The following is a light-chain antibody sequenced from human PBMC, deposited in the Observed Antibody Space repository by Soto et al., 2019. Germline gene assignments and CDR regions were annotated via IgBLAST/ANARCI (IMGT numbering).Light chain of an antibody. Sequence: DIQMTQSPSSLSASVGDRVTITCRASQSISTSLNWYQQKPGKAPELLIYAASSLRSGFPSRFSGSGSGTDFTLIISSLQPEDFATYYCQRSYGPPREFTFGPGTEVDV. CDR3: QRSYGPPREFT. CDR2: AAS. J-gene: IGKJ3*01. CDR1: QSISTS. V-gene: IGKV1-39*01.